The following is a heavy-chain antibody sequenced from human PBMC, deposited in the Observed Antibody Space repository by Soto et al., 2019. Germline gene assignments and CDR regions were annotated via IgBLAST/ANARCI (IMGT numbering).Heavy chain of an antibody. CDR2: INHSGST. CDR1: GGSFSGYY. J-gene: IGHJ5*02. D-gene: IGHD3-10*01. Sequence: QVQLQQWGAGLLKPSETLSLTCAVYGGSFSGYYWSWIRQPPGKGLEWIGEINHSGSTNYNPSLKSRVPISVDPSKNQFALRLSSVTAADTAVYYCASNSSGSPSWFDPWGQGTLVTVSS. CDR3: ASNSSGSPSWFDP. V-gene: IGHV4-34*01.